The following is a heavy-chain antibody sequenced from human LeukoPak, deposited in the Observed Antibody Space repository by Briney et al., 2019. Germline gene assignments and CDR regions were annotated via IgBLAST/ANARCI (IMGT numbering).Heavy chain of an antibody. V-gene: IGHV1-18*04. CDR1: GYTFTSYG. CDR2: ISANNGYT. D-gene: IGHD3-10*01. Sequence: ASVKVSCKASGYTFTSYGISWVRQAPGQGLEWMGWISANNGYTNYAQKLQGRVTMTTDTSTTTAYMELTSLTSDDTAVYYCARDEHCYGLGTYYRRASTFDIWGQGTMVTVSS. J-gene: IGHJ3*02. CDR3: ARDEHCYGLGTYYRRASTFDI.